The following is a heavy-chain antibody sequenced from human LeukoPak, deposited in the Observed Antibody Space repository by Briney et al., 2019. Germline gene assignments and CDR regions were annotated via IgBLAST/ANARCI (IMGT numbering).Heavy chain of an antibody. D-gene: IGHD4-17*01. V-gene: IGHV4-39*07. CDR3: ARGGMTTVTTFWN. Sequence: SETLSLTCTVSGGSISSSSYYWGWIRQPPGKGLEWIGSIYYSGSTYYNPSLKSRVTISVDTSKNQFSLKLSSVTAADTAVYYCARGGMTTVTTFWNWGQGTLVTVSS. CDR1: GGSISSSSYY. J-gene: IGHJ4*02. CDR2: IYYSGST.